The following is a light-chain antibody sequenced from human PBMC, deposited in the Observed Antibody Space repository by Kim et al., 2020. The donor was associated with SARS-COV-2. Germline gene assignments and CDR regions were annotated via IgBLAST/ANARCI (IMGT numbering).Light chain of an antibody. J-gene: IGLJ3*02. V-gene: IGLV6-57*03. CDR3: QSYDSSNPWV. CDR2: ADN. CDR1: SGSIASNY. Sequence: KTVTISCTRGSGSIASNYVQWYQQRPGSAPTTVIYADNQRPSGVPDRFSGSIDSSSNSASLTISGLTTEDEADYYCQSYDSSNPWVFGGGTQLTVL.